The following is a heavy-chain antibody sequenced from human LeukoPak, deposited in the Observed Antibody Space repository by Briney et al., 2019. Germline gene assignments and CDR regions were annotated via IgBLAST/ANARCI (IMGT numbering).Heavy chain of an antibody. J-gene: IGHJ4*02. CDR1: GASISSYY. Sequence: MTSETLSLTCTVSGASISSYYWSWIRQPPGKGLEWIGYVYYSGSTNYNPSLKSRVTISVDTSKNQFSLKLSSVTAADTAVYYCARAYSSGWPDFDYWGQGTLVTVSS. CDR2: VYYSGST. CDR3: ARAYSSGWPDFDY. V-gene: IGHV4-59*01. D-gene: IGHD6-19*01.